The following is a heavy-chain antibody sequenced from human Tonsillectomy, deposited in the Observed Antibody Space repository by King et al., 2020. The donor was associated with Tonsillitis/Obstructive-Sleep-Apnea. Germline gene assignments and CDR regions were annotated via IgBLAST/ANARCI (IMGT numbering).Heavy chain of an antibody. D-gene: IGHD3-3*01. CDR2: TSGSGYST. CDR3: AKDGGGFWGGYSHYFDY. Sequence: VQLVESGGGLVQPGGSLRLSCAASGFIFSSYAMNWVRQAPGKGLEWVSATSGSGYSTYYADSVEGRFTISRDNSKNTLYLQMNSLRAEDTAVYYCAKDGGGFWGGYSHYFDYWGQGTLVTVSS. CDR1: GFIFSSYA. V-gene: IGHV3-23*04. J-gene: IGHJ4*02.